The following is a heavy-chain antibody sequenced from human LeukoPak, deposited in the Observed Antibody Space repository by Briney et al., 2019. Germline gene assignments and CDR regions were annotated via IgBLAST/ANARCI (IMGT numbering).Heavy chain of an antibody. CDR1: GFTFSSYW. V-gene: IGHV3-7*01. D-gene: IGHD3-10*01. CDR2: IKQDGSEK. J-gene: IGHJ6*03. Sequence: GGSLRLSCAASGFTFSSYWMSWVRQAPGKGLEWVANIKQDGSEKYYVDSVKGRFTISRDNAKNSLYLQMNSLRAEDTAVYYCARDQMVRGVGWYYYYMDVWGKGTTVTVSS. CDR3: ARDQMVRGVGWYYYYMDV.